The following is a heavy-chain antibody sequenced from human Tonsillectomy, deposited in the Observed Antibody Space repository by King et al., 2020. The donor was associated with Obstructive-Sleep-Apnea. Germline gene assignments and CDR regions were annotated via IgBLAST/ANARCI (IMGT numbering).Heavy chain of an antibody. CDR2: IYHSGST. CDR3: ARGHSSSWYDNWFDP. D-gene: IGHD6-13*01. V-gene: IGHV4-38-2*02. CDR1: GYSISSGYY. J-gene: IGHJ5*02. Sequence: QLQESGPGLVKPSETLSLTCTVSGYSISSGYYWGWILQPPGKGLEWIGSIYHSGSTYCNPSLKSRVTISVDTSKNHFSLKLRSVTAADTAVYYCARGHSSSWYDNWFDPWGQGTLVTVSS.